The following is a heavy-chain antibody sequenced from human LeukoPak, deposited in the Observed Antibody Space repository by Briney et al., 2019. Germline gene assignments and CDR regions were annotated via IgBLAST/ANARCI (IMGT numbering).Heavy chain of an antibody. CDR1: GFTFSSYA. CDR2: ISGSGGST. CDR3: AKTPTVTTLGFFDY. V-gene: IGHV3-23*01. J-gene: IGHJ4*02. D-gene: IGHD4-17*01. Sequence: GGSLRLSCAASGFTFSSYAMSRVRQAPGKGLEWVSAISGSGGSTYYADSVKGRFTISRDNSKNTLYLQMNSLRAEDTAVYYCAKTPTVTTLGFFDYWGQGTLVTVSS.